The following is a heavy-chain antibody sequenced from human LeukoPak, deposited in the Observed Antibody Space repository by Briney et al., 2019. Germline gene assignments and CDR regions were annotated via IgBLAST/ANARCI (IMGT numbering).Heavy chain of an antibody. CDR2: ISGSGGST. D-gene: IGHD6-19*01. CDR3: TTEDSSGWYSRDY. J-gene: IGHJ4*02. CDR1: GFTFSSYA. V-gene: IGHV3-23*01. Sequence: GGSLRLSCAASGFTFSSYAMSWVRQAPGKGLEWVSAISGSGGSTYYADSVKGRFTISRDNSKNTLYLQMNSLRAEDTAVYYCTTEDSSGWYSRDYWGQGTLVTVSS.